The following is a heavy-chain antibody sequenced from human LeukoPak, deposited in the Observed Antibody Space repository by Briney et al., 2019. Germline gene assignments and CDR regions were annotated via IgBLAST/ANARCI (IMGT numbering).Heavy chain of an antibody. V-gene: IGHV3-48*02. CDR2: TGTTTSSI. CDR1: EFTLN. D-gene: IGHD3/OR15-3a*01. Sequence: PGGSLRLSCAASEFTLNMNWVRQAPGKGLEWVSHTGTTTSSIAYADSVRVRFTISRDSGKNSLYLQMNSLRDEDTAMYYCVRDMDWAFDYWGQGTLVTVSS. CDR3: VRDMDWAFDY. J-gene: IGHJ4*02.